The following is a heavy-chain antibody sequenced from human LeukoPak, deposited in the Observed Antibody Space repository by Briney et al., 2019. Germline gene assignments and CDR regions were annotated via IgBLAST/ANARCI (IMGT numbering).Heavy chain of an antibody. CDR3: ARQGYNGYDSPFYFDY. V-gene: IGHV4-39*01. CDR2: IYYTGST. J-gene: IGHJ4*02. D-gene: IGHD5-12*01. CDR1: GGSISSSSYY. Sequence: SETLSLTCTVSGGSISSSSYYWGWIRQPPGKGLEWIGSIYYTGSTYYNPSLKSRATIFVDTSKNHFSLKLSSVTAADTAVYYCARQGYNGYDSPFYFDYWGQGTLVTVSS.